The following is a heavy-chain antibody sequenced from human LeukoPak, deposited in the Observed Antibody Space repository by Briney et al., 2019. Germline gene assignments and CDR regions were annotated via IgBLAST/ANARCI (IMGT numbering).Heavy chain of an antibody. Sequence: SETLSLTCIVSGGSISSYYWSWIRQPPGKGLEWIGYIYTSGSTNYNPSLKSRVTISVDTSKNQFSLKLSSVTAADTAVYYCARTHYYYMDVWGKGTTVTVSS. CDR3: ARTHYYYMDV. V-gene: IGHV4-4*09. J-gene: IGHJ6*03. CDR2: IYTSGST. CDR1: GGSISSYY.